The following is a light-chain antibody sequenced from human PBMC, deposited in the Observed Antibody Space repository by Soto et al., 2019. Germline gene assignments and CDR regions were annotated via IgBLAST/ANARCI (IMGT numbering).Light chain of an antibody. CDR3: QQYKTYWT. CDR2: DVS. CDR1: QSIDSW. V-gene: IGKV1-5*01. Sequence: GDRVTITCRASQSIDSWLACYQQKPGKAPKLLIFDVSSLESGVPSRFSGSGSGTEFTLTISSLQPDDFATYYCQQYKTYWTFGQGTKVEI. J-gene: IGKJ1*01.